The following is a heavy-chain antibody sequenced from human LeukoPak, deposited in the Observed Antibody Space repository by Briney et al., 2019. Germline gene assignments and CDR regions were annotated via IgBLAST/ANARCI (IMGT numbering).Heavy chain of an antibody. D-gene: IGHD3-22*01. CDR2: ISWNSGSI. J-gene: IGHJ4*02. Sequence: GGSLRLSCAASGFTFDDYAMHWVRQAPGKGLEWVSGISWNSGSIGYADSVKGRFTISRDNAKNSLYLQMNSLRAEDTALYYCAKDCYDTGLDYWGQGTLVTVSS. CDR3: AKDCYDTGLDY. V-gene: IGHV3-9*01. CDR1: GFTFDDYA.